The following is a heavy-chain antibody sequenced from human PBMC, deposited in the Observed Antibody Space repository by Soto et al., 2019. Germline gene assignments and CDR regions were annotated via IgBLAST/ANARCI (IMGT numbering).Heavy chain of an antibody. V-gene: IGHV4-59*08. J-gene: IGHJ3*02. Sequence: PSETLSLTCTVSDGSISNYYWSWIRQPPGKGLEWIGYIYYSGRTDYNPSLKSRVTFSVDTSKNQFSLKLSSVTAADTAGYYCARRPAAEAFDIWGQGTTVTVSS. CDR1: DGSISNYY. CDR2: IYYSGRT. D-gene: IGHD2-2*01. CDR3: ARRPAAEAFDI.